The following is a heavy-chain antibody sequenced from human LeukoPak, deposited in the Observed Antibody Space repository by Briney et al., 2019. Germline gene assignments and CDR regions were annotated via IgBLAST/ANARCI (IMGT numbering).Heavy chain of an antibody. J-gene: IGHJ4*02. CDR1: GGSISSYY. Sequence: KPSETLSLTCTVSGGSISSYYWSWIRQPPGKGLEWIGYIQYSGSTNYNPSLKSRVTISVDTSKKQFSLNLSSVIAADAARYYCARTVRGDYVDHWGQGALVTVSS. CDR3: ARTVRGDYVDH. V-gene: IGHV4-59*01. CDR2: IQYSGST. D-gene: IGHD4-17*01.